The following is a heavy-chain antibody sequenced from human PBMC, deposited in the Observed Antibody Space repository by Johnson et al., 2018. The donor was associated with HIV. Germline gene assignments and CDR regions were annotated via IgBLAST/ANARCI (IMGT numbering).Heavy chain of an antibody. J-gene: IGHJ3*02. CDR1: GFTFSSYA. Sequence: QMLLVESGGGVVQPGRSLRLSCAASGFTFSSYAMHWVRQAPGKGLEWVAVISYDGSNKYYADSVKGRFTISRDNSKNTLYLQMNSLGAEDTAVYYCARAHNWHSDAFDIWGQGTMVTVSS. V-gene: IGHV3-30*04. CDR3: ARAHNWHSDAFDI. CDR2: ISYDGSNK. D-gene: IGHD1/OR15-1a*01.